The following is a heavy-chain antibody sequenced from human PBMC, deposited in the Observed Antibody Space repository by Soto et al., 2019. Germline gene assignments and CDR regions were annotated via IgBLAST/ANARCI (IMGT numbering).Heavy chain of an antibody. D-gene: IGHD6-19*01. CDR2: ISTSSSNL. CDR3: ARVGLAYSSGWYERDYFDY. Sequence: EVQLVESGGGLVQPGGSLRLSCAASGFTFSSYSMNWVRQAPGKGLEWVSYISTSSSNLKYADSVKGRFTISRDNAKNSLYLQRDSLRDEDTAVYYCARVGLAYSSGWYERDYFDYWGQGTLVTVSS. J-gene: IGHJ4*02. CDR1: GFTFSSYS. V-gene: IGHV3-48*02.